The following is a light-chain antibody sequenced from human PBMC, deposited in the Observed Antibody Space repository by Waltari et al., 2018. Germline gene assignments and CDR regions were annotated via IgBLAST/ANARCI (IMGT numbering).Light chain of an antibody. CDR3: AAWDDSLSRWL. V-gene: IGLV1-47*01. Sequence: QSVLTQPPSASGTPGPRVTISCSGRSSNIGSNYVYCYQHVPGAAPKLLIYRNNQRPSGVPDRFSGSKSGTSASLAFSGLRSEDEADYYCAAWDDSLSRWLLGGGTKLTVL. CDR1: SSNIGSNY. CDR2: RNN. J-gene: IGLJ3*02.